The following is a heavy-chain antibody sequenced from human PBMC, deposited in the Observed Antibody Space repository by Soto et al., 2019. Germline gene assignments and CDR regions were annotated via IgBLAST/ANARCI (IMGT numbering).Heavy chain of an antibody. J-gene: IGHJ6*02. CDR3: ARAYGHYDFWSGYPNYYYYGMDV. V-gene: IGHV1-8*01. CDR2: MNPNSGNT. Sequence: ASVKVSCKASGYTFTSYDINWVRQATGQGLEWIGWMNPNSGNTGYAQKFQGRVTMTRNTSISTAYVELSSLRSEDTAVYYCARAYGHYDFWSGYPNYYYYGMDVWGQGTTVTVSS. CDR1: GYTFTSYD. D-gene: IGHD3-3*01.